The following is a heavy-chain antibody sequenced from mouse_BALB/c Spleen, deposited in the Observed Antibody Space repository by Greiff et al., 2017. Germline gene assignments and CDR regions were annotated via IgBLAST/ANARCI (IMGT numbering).Heavy chain of an antibody. V-gene: IGHV1-55*01. CDR1: GYNFTSYW. CDR2: IYPGSGST. CDR3: ARVVRRYYAMDD. Sequence: VQLQQPGAELVKPGTSVKLSCKASGYNFTSYWINWVKLRPGQGLEWIGDIYPGSGSTNYNEKFKSKATLTVDTSSSTAYMQLSSLASEDSALYYCARVVRRYYAMDDWGQGTSVTVSS. D-gene: IGHD2-14*01. J-gene: IGHJ4*01.